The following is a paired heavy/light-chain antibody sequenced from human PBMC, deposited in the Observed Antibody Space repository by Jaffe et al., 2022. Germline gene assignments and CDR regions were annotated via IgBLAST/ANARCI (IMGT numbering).Light chain of an antibody. CDR2: ANT. CDR1: SSNIGAGYD. J-gene: IGLJ2*01. CDR3: QSYDSSLIVFV. V-gene: IGLV1-40*01. Sequence: QSVLTQPPSVSGAPGQRVTISCTGSSSNIGAGYDVHWYQHHPGTVPKLLISANTNRPSGVPGRFSGSRSGTSASLAITGLQAEDEADYYCQSYDSSLIVFVFGGGTKLTVL.
Heavy chain of an antibody. J-gene: IGHJ4*02. CDR1: GFTFSNYW. CDR3: AREAREGYCRSITCFDY. Sequence: EVQLVESGGGLVQPGGSLRLSCAASGFTFSNYWMTWVRQAPGKGLEWLANIKQDGSERYFIDSVKGRFTISRDNARNSLYLQLDSLRAEDTAVYSCAREAREGYCRSITCFDYWGQGTLVTVSS. CDR2: IKQDGSER. D-gene: IGHD2-2*01. V-gene: IGHV3-7*01.